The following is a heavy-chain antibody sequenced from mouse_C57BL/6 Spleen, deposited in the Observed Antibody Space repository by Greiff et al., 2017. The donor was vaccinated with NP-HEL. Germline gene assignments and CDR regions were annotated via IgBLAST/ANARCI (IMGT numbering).Heavy chain of an antibody. CDR3: ARGGSNYVGFAY. J-gene: IGHJ3*01. Sequence: QVQLQQPGAELVKPGASVKLSCKASGYTFTSYWMHWVKQRPGQGLEWIGMIHPNSGSTNYNEKFKSKATLTVDKSSSTAYMQLSSLTSEDSAVYYCARGGSNYVGFAYWGQGTLVTVSA. CDR1: GYTFTSYW. D-gene: IGHD2-5*01. CDR2: IHPNSGST. V-gene: IGHV1-64*01.